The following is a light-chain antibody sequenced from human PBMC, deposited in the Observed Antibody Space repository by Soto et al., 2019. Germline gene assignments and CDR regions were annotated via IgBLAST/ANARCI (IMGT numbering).Light chain of an antibody. CDR2: KAS. J-gene: IGKJ1*01. V-gene: IGKV1-5*03. CDR1: QTISSW. Sequence: DIQMTQSPSTLSGSVGDRVTITCRASQTISSWLAWYQQKPGKAPKLLIYKASTLKSGVPSRFSGSGSGTEFTLTSSILPPDDFATYYCQHYNSYSEAFGQGTKVELK. CDR3: QHYNSYSEA.